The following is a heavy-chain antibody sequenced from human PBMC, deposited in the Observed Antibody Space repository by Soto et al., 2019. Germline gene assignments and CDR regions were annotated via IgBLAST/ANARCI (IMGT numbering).Heavy chain of an antibody. CDR3: VRENYYYGMDV. V-gene: IGHV3-66*01. CDR2: IKSGGNT. Sequence: EVQLVESGGGLVQPGGSLRLSCAASGFTVSTDWMYWVRQAPGKGLEWISVIKSGGNTHYADSVEDRFSISRDNSKNTGYLQMNSLRGEYTAVYYCVRENYYYGMDVWVQGTTVTVSS. J-gene: IGHJ6*02. CDR1: GFTVSTDW.